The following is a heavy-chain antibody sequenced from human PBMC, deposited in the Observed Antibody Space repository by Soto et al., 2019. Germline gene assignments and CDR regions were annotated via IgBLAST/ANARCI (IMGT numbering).Heavy chain of an antibody. D-gene: IGHD1-26*01. CDR2: ISGSGITT. CDR3: SKTASGTYSES. J-gene: IGHJ4*02. CDR1: GFTFDDCG. V-gene: IGHV3-23*01. Sequence: GGSLRLSCVASGFTFDDCGVNWVRQAPGKGLEWVSGISGSGITTYYADSVKGRFTISRDTSKNTLYLQMNSLRAEDTAVYYCSKTASGTYSESWGQGTLVTVSS.